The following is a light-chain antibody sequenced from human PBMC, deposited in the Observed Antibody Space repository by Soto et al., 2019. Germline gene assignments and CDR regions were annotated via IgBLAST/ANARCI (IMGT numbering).Light chain of an antibody. V-gene: IGLV2-14*01. J-gene: IGLJ1*01. CDR1: SNDVGAHNF. CDR2: EVT. CDR3: NAYTKTAARV. Sequence: QSVLTQPASVSGSPGQSITISCTGTSNDVGAHNFVSWYQQHPGKAPKVLIYEVTNRPSGVSNRFSGSKSGNTASLTISGLQAEDEADYYCNAYTKTAARVFGTGTKLTVL.